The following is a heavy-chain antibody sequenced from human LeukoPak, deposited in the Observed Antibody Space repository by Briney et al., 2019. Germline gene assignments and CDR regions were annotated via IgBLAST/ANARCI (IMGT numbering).Heavy chain of an antibody. V-gene: IGHV1-8*02. Sequence: ASVKVSCKASGGTFSSYAISWVRQAPGQGLEWMGWMDPNSGNTGYAQKFQGRVTMTRNTSISTAYMELSSLRSEDTAVYYCARGTGSWLRLTRWFDPWGQGTLVTVSS. CDR1: GGTFSSYA. D-gene: IGHD5-12*01. J-gene: IGHJ5*02. CDR3: ARGTGSWLRLTRWFDP. CDR2: MDPNSGNT.